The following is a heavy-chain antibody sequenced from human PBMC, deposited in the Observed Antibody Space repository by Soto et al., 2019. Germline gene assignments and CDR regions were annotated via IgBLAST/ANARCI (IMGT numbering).Heavy chain of an antibody. CDR3: AKDTSGLVAGIDQ. V-gene: IGHV1-2*02. D-gene: IGHD2-8*02. CDR1: GYTFTGDY. Sequence: GXSVKVYCKASGYTFTGDYMHWVRQAPGQGLEWMGWINPNNGDTNYAQKFQGRVTMARDSSISTVYVELSRLKSDDTALYYCAKDTSGLVAGIDQWGQGTLVTVYS. CDR2: INPNNGDT. J-gene: IGHJ4*02.